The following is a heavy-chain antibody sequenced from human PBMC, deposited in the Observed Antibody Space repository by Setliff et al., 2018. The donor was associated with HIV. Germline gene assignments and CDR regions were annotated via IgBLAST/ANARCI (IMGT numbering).Heavy chain of an antibody. V-gene: IGHV1-69*13. CDR3: ARDSRDIVVVIAPEPEPYYYYGMDV. CDR1: GYTFTSYS. CDR2: VIPIFGTA. Sequence: SVKVSCKASGYTFTSYSINWVRQAPGQGLEWMGRVIPIFGTANYAQKFQGRVTITADESTSTVYMELSSLRSEDTAVYFCARDSRDIVVVIAPEPEPYYYYGMDVWGEGTTVTVSS. D-gene: IGHD2-15*01. J-gene: IGHJ6*04.